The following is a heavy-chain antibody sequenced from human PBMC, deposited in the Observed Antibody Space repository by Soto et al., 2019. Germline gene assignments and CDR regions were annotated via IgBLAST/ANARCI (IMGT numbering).Heavy chain of an antibody. Sequence: SETLSLTCAVYGGSFSGYYWSWIRQPPGKGLEWIGEINHSGSTNYNPSLKSRVTISVDTSKNQFSLKLSSVTAADTAVYYCAREQLVYYYYYGMDVWGHGTTVTVSS. CDR3: AREQLVYYYYYGMDV. J-gene: IGHJ6*02. D-gene: IGHD6-6*01. V-gene: IGHV4-34*01. CDR1: GGSFSGYY. CDR2: INHSGST.